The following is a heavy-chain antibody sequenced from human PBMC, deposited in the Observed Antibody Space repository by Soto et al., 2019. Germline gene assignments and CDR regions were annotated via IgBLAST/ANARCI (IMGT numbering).Heavy chain of an antibody. V-gene: IGHV4-30-2*01. CDR2: IYHSGST. D-gene: IGHD2-8*01. CDR3: ARGAPVRFDP. CDR1: GGSISSGGYS. J-gene: IGHJ5*02. Sequence: QLQLQESGPGLVKPSQTLSLTSAVSGGSISSGGYSWSWIRQPPGKGLEWIRYIYHSGSTYYNPSLKSRVTISVDRSKNQFSLKLSSVTAADTAVYYCARGAPVRFDPWGQGTLVTVSS.